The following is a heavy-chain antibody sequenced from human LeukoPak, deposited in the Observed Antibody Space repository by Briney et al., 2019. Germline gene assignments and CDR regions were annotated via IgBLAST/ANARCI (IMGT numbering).Heavy chain of an antibody. CDR3: ARGRSGYSHDAFDI. V-gene: IGHV3-53*01. CDR2: IYSGGGT. J-gene: IGHJ3*02. D-gene: IGHD3-3*01. CDR1: GFTVSSNY. Sequence: GGSLRLSCAASGFTVSSNYMSWVRPAPGKGLEGVSLIYSGGGTFYADSVKGRFTISRDNSKNMLYLQMNSLRAEDTAVYYCARGRSGYSHDAFDIWGQGTMVTVSS.